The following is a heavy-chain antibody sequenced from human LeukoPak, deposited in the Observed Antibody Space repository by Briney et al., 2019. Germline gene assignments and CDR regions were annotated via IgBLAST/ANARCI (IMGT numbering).Heavy chain of an antibody. CDR1: GGSISSGGYY. CDR3: ARTGSTNGAIYYMDV. V-gene: IGHV4-30-2*01. CDR2: IYHSGST. Sequence: ASETLSLTCTVSGGSISSGGYYWSWIRQPPGKGLEWIGYIYHSGSTYYNPSLKSRVTISVDRSKNQFSLKLSSVTAADTAVYYCARTGSTNGAIYYMDVWGKGTTVTVSS. J-gene: IGHJ6*03. D-gene: IGHD2-2*01.